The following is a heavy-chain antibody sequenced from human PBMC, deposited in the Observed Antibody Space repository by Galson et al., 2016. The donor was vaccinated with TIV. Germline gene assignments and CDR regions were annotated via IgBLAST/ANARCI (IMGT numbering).Heavy chain of an antibody. Sequence: QSGAEVKQPGASVEVSCKASGYTFSNYAITWVRQAPGQGLEWMGWVSGNNGDTKYAQRLQGRVTMTTDRSRRTAYMELRKLRSDDTAVYYCSRVFWETYRYDSSDYWGQGTLVTVSS. CDR2: VSGNNGDT. J-gene: IGHJ4*02. D-gene: IGHD5-18*01. CDR3: SRVFWETYRYDSSDY. CDR1: GYTFSNYA. V-gene: IGHV1-18*01.